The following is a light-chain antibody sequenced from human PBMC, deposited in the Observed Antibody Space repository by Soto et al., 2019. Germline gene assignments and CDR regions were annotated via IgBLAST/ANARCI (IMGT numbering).Light chain of an antibody. V-gene: IGKV1-5*03. Sequence: DIQMTQSPPTLSASVGDRVTITCRASQSVSSWLAWYQQKPGKAPKLLIHKASRLESGVSSRFSGRGSGTEFTLTISSLQAYDIGTYYCQEYQTWTFGHGTKVEIK. J-gene: IGKJ1*01. CDR3: QEYQTWT. CDR1: QSVSSW. CDR2: KAS.